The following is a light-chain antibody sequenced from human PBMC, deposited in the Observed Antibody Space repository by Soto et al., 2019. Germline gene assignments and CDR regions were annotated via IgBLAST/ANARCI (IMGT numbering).Light chain of an antibody. CDR2: SNN. V-gene: IGLV1-47*02. CDR1: SSNIGSNY. J-gene: IGLJ1*01. Sequence: QSVLTQPPSASGTPGQRGTISCSGSSSNIGSNYVYWYQQLPGTAPKLLIYSNNQRPSGVPDRFSVSKSGTSASLAISGLRSEDEADYYCAVWDDSLSEVFGTGTKLTVL. CDR3: AVWDDSLSEV.